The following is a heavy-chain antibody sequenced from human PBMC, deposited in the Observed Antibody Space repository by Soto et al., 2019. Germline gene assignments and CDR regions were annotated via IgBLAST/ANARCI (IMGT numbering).Heavy chain of an antibody. J-gene: IGHJ4*02. CDR3: ARQAPPRGSGSSFDY. CDR1: GYIFTGYY. D-gene: IGHD3-10*01. CDR2: INPNSGGT. Sequence: QVQLVQSGAEVKKPGASVKVPCKASGYIFTGYYIHWVRQAPGQGLEWMGWINPNSGGTYYPHEFQGRVTMTRDTSISTVYMDLSSLKSDDTAVYYCARQAPPRGSGSSFDYWGQGIQVTVSS. V-gene: IGHV1-2*07.